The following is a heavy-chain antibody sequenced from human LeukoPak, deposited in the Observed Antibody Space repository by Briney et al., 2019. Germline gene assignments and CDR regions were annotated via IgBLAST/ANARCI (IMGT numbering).Heavy chain of an antibody. D-gene: IGHD2-21*01. Sequence: GGSLRLSCAASGFTFSDYYMSWIRQAPGKGLEWVSYISSSGSTIYYADSVKGRFTISRDNAENSLYLQMNSLRAEDTAVYYCARVWSATAFDIWGQGTMVTVSS. CDR3: ARVWSATAFDI. J-gene: IGHJ3*02. CDR2: ISSSGSTI. V-gene: IGHV3-11*01. CDR1: GFTFSDYY.